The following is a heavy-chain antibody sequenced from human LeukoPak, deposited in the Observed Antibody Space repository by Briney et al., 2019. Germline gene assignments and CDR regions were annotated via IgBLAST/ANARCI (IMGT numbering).Heavy chain of an antibody. Sequence: GGSMRLSCAPSRFTFTLHCMHWVRHAPDTGMEWVAFIRYDVSNKYYAESVKGRFTISRDNSKNTLYLQMNSLRAEDTAVYYCAKDRGYYDSSGYYLYWGQGTLVTVSS. J-gene: IGHJ4*02. V-gene: IGHV3-30*02. CDR1: RFTFTLHC. CDR2: IRYDVSNK. D-gene: IGHD3-22*01. CDR3: AKDRGYYDSSGYYLY.